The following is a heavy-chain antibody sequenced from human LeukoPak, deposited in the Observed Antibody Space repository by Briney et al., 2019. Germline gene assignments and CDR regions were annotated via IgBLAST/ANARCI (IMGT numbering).Heavy chain of an antibody. CDR2: INPNSGGT. V-gene: IGHV1-2*02. D-gene: IGHD3-9*01. CDR1: GYTFTGYY. CDR3: ARDSSVIRYFDWLLSYDAFDI. J-gene: IGHJ3*02. Sequence: AASVKVSCKASGYTFTGYYMHWVRQAPGQGREWMGWINPNSGGTNYAQKFQGRVTMTRDTSISTAYMELSRLRSDDTAVYYCARDSSVIRYFDWLLSYDAFDIWGQGTMVTVSS.